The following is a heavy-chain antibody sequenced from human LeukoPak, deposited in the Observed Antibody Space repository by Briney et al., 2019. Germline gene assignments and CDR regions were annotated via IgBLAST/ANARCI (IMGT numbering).Heavy chain of an antibody. CDR1: GYTLNTYG. CDR2: IRTADGDT. CDR3: ARGLFGNYGRVSYTELDL. V-gene: IGHV1-18*01. Sequence: ASVKVSCKASGYTLNTYGITWVRQAPGQGLEWMGWIRTADGDTHYAEKLQGRVTMTTDTSTSTAYMELRSLTSDDTAVYYCARGLFGNYGRVSYTELDLWGQGTLVTASS. D-gene: IGHD4-17*01. J-gene: IGHJ5*02.